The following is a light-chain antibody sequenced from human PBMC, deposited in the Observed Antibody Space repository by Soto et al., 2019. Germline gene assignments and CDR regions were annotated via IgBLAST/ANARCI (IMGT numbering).Light chain of an antibody. CDR2: DVR. Sequence: QSALTQPASVSGSPGQSITISCTGTSSDVDTYNYVSWYQQYPGKAPKLMIHDVRNRPSGVSNRFSGSKSGNTASLTISGLQAEDEADYYCSSYTSSNTLGVFGGGTKLTVL. CDR1: SSDVDTYNY. V-gene: IGLV2-14*01. J-gene: IGLJ2*01. CDR3: SSYTSSNTLGV.